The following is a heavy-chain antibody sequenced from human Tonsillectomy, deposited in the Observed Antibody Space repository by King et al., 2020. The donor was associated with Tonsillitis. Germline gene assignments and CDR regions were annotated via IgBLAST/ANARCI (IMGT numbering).Heavy chain of an antibody. J-gene: IGHJ6*03. V-gene: IGHV1-69*01. D-gene: IGHD5-24*01. CDR3: TRGGLEMATMSSYHYYMDV. Sequence: VQLVQSGAEVKKPESSVKVSCRASGGTLRSHAISWVRQAPGQGLEWVGGIIQIFSTTKYAQKFQDRVTITADESTSTAYLELRSLRSEDTAVYYCTRGGLEMATMSSYHYYMDVWGTGTTITVSS. CDR2: IIQIFSTT. CDR1: GGTLRSHA.